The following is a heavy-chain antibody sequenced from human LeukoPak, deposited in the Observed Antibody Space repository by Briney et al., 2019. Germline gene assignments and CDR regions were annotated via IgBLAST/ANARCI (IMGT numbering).Heavy chain of an antibody. CDR3: ARGRHSDGWYGIDY. D-gene: IGHD6-19*01. Sequence: TSETLSLTCTVSGGSISSYYWSWIRQPAGKGLEWIGRIYTSGSTNYNPSLKSRVTMSVDTSKNQFSLKLSSVTAADTAVYYCARGRHSDGWYGIDYWGQGTLVTVSS. CDR2: IYTSGST. V-gene: IGHV4-4*07. J-gene: IGHJ4*02. CDR1: GGSISSYY.